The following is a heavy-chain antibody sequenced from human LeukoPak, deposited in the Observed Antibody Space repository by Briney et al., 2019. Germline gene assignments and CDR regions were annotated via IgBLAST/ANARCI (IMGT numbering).Heavy chain of an antibody. V-gene: IGHV1-18*01. J-gene: IGHJ4*02. CDR3: ARGKLYSGRFDY. D-gene: IGHD1-26*01. CDR2: ISAYNGNT. CDR1: GYTFTSYG. Sequence: KISCKGSGYTFTSYGISWVRQAPGQGLEWMGWISAYNGNTNYAQKLQGRVTTTTDTSTSTAYMELRSLRSDDTAVYYCARGKLYSGRFDYWGQGTLVTVSS.